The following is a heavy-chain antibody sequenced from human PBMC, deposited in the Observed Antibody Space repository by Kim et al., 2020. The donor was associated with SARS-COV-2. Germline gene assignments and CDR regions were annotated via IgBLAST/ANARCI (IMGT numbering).Heavy chain of an antibody. V-gene: IGHV4-34*01. D-gene: IGHD3-10*01. CDR3: ARGGAVRGVCGMDV. Sequence: NPSLKSRVTISVDTSKNQFSLKLSSVTAADTAVYYCARGGAVRGVCGMDVWGQGTTVTVSS. J-gene: IGHJ6*02.